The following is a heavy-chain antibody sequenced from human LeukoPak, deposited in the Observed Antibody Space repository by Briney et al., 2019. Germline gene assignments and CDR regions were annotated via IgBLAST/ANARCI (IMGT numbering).Heavy chain of an antibody. D-gene: IGHD6-19*01. J-gene: IGHJ6*03. CDR3: AMGRSERGSGWYWGYYYYMDV. Sequence: PSETLSLTCTVSGGSISSYYWSWIRQPPGKGLEWIGYIYYSGSTNYNPSLKSRVTISVDTSKNQFSLKLSSVTAADTAVYYCAMGRSERGSGWYWGYYYYMDVWGKGTTVTISS. CDR1: GGSISSYY. CDR2: IYYSGST. V-gene: IGHV4-59*01.